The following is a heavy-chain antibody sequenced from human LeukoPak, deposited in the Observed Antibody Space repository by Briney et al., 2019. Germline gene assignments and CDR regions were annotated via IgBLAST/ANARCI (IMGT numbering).Heavy chain of an antibody. Sequence: GGSLRLSCAASGFTVSSNEMSWVRQAPGKGLEWVSSISGGSTYYADSRKGRFTISRDNSKNTLHLQMNSLRAEDTAVYYCARVILRQQLVPNWFDPWGQGTLVTVSS. CDR1: GFTVSSNE. CDR3: ARVILRQQLVPNWFDP. D-gene: IGHD6-13*01. V-gene: IGHV3-38-3*01. CDR2: ISGGST. J-gene: IGHJ5*02.